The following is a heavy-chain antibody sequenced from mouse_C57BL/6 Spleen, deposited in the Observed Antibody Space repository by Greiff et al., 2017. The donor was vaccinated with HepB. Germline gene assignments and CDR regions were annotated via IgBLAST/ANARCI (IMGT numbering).Heavy chain of an antibody. Sequence: QVQLQQPGAELVKPGASVKLSCKASGYTFTSYWMHWVKQRPGRGLEWIGRIDPNSGGTKYNEKFKSKATLTVDKPSSTAYMQLSSLASEDSAVYYCTSFPYGYGERTGDYFDYWGQGTTLTVSS. CDR1: GYTFTSYW. J-gene: IGHJ2*01. D-gene: IGHD2-2*01. V-gene: IGHV1-72*01. CDR3: TSFPYGYGERTGDYFDY. CDR2: IDPNSGGT.